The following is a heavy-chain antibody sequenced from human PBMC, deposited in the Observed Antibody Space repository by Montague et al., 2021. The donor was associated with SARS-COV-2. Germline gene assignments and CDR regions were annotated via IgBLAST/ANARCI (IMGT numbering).Heavy chain of an antibody. V-gene: IGHV4-28*03. CDR3: ARGFDY. CDR2: IYYSRST. CDR1: GYSISSCYW. Sequence: SETLSLTCAVSGYSISSCYWWGWIQQPPGKGLEWVGHIYYSRSTNFSPTFKGRGTMSVDASKNQFSLKLTSAAAADTAVYYCARGFDYWGQGTLVTVSS. J-gene: IGHJ4*02.